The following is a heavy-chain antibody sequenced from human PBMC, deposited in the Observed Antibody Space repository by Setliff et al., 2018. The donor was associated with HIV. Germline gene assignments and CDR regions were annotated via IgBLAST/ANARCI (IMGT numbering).Heavy chain of an antibody. Sequence: SETLSLTCTVSGVSINTGSFYWNWIRQPAGKGLEWIGRIYTSGSTSYTPSLKSRVSISVDTSKNQFSLKVNSVTATDTAVYYCASHSGGWNYYLDYWGQGTLVTVSS. D-gene: IGHD6-19*01. CDR3: ASHSGGWNYYLDY. CDR1: GVSINTGSFY. V-gene: IGHV4-61*02. J-gene: IGHJ4*02. CDR2: IYTSGST.